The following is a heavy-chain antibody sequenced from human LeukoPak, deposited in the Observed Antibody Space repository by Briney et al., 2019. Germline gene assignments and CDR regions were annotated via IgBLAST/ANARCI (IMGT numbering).Heavy chain of an antibody. CDR3: ARDGSTRYCSSTSCYKHYYYGMDV. Sequence: GASVKVSCKASGYTFTSYYMHWVRQAPGQGLEWRGLINPSGGSTSYAQKFQGRVTMTRDTSTSTVYMELSSLRSEDTAVYYCARDGSTRYCSSTSCYKHYYYGMDVWGQGTTATVSS. J-gene: IGHJ6*02. CDR1: GYTFTSYY. V-gene: IGHV1-46*01. CDR2: INPSGGST. D-gene: IGHD2-2*02.